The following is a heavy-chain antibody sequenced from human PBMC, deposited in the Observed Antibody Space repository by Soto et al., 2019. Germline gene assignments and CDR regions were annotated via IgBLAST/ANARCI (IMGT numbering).Heavy chain of an antibody. Sequence: GESLKISCQGSGYSFTSNWIGWVLQMPGKGLEWMGIINPADSDIKYSPSFQGQVTISADKSIGTAYLQWSSLKASDTAMYYCARHQRDDASRKIDCWGQGTLVTVSS. D-gene: IGHD3-16*01. CDR2: INPADSDI. CDR1: GYSFTSNW. CDR3: ARHQRDDASRKIDC. J-gene: IGHJ4*02. V-gene: IGHV5-51*01.